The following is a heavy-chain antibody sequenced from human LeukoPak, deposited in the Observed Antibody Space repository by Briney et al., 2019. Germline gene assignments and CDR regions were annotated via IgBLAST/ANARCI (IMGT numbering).Heavy chain of an antibody. V-gene: IGHV4-4*07. D-gene: IGHD6-13*01. CDR3: ARGGSSWYGYYYYYMDV. CDR1: GGSISSYY. Sequence: KPSETLSLTCTVSGGSISSYYWSWIRQPAGKGLEWIGRIYTSGSTNYNSSLKSRVTMSVDTSKNQFSLKLSSVTAADTAVYYCARGGSSWYGYYYYYMDVWGKGTTVTVSS. CDR2: IYTSGST. J-gene: IGHJ6*03.